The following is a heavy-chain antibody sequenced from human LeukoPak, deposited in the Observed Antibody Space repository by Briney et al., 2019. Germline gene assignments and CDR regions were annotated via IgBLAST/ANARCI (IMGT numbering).Heavy chain of an antibody. CDR2: IYYSGST. CDR3: ARGYYDILTGYYKSDY. V-gene: IGHV4-59*01. J-gene: IGHJ4*02. Sequence: PSETLSLTCTVSGGSISSYYWSWIRQPPGKGLEWIGYIYYSGSTNYNPSLKSRVTISVDTSKNQFSLKLSSVTAADTAVYYCARGYYDILTGYYKSDYWGQGTLVTVSS. CDR1: GGSISSYY. D-gene: IGHD3-9*01.